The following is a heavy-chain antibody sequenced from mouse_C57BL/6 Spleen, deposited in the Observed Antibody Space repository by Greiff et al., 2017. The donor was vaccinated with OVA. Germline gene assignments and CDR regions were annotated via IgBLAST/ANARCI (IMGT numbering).Heavy chain of an antibody. Sequence: QVQLQQSGAELVRPGASVTLSCKASGYTFTDYEMHWVKQTPVHGLEWIGAIDPETGGTAYNQKFKGKAILTADKSSSTAYMELRSLTSEDSAVYYCTRSGWAPRDYFDYWGQGTTLTVSS. CDR2: IDPETGGT. CDR3: TRSGWAPRDYFDY. V-gene: IGHV1-15*01. D-gene: IGHD3-3*01. J-gene: IGHJ2*01. CDR1: GYTFTDYE.